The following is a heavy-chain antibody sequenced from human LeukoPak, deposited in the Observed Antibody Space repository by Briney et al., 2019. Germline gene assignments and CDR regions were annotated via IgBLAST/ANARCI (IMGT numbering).Heavy chain of an antibody. V-gene: IGHV1-2*02. CDR3: ARVPTIFGVVIRPEGWFDP. CDR2: INPNSGGT. Sequence: ASVKVSCKASGYTFTGYYMHWVRQAPGQGLEWMGWINPNSGGTNYAQKFQGRVTMTRDTSITTAYMELSSLRSEDTAVYYCARVPTIFGVVIRPEGWFDPWGQGTLVTVSS. J-gene: IGHJ5*02. D-gene: IGHD3-3*01. CDR1: GYTFTGYY.